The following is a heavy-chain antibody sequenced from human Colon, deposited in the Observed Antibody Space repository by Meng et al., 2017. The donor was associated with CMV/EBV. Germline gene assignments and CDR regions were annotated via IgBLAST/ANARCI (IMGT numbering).Heavy chain of an antibody. Sequence: QVQLVESGGGVVQPGRSLRLSCAASGFTFNSYSIHWVRQAPGKGLEWVAVISSDGSIKYYTDSVKGRFTISRDNSKNTLYLQMNSLRTEDTSVYYCATGGWLAFDYWDQGTLVTVSS. CDR2: ISSDGSIK. CDR1: GFTFNSYS. V-gene: IGHV3-30-3*01. J-gene: IGHJ4*02. CDR3: ATGGWLAFDY. D-gene: IGHD6-19*01.